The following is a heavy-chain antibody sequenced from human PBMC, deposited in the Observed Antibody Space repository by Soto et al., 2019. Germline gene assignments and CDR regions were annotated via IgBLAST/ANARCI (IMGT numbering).Heavy chain of an antibody. V-gene: IGHV3-48*02. CDR1: GFTFSTYS. J-gene: IGHJ4*02. CDR2: IISSGGTI. D-gene: IGHD2-15*01. CDR3: ARLSVRYCSGGSCSQLDY. Sequence: EVQLVESGGGLVQPGGSVRLSCAASGFTFSTYSMNWVRQAPGKGLEWVSFIISSGGTIYDADSVKGRFTISRDNAKNSLYRQMNSLSDEDTAVYYCARLSVRYCSGGSCSQLDYWGQGNLVTVSS.